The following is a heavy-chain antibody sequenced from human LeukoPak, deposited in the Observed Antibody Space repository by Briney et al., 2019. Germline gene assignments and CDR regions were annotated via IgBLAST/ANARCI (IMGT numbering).Heavy chain of an antibody. CDR1: GESFSGHY. Sequence: SETLSLTCAVYGESFSGHYWSWIRQPPRKGLEWIGEINHSGSTNYNPSLKSRVTISVDTSKNQFSLKLSSVTAADTAVYYCARGVARTYYSDTSGYAAADYWGQGTLVTVSS. CDR3: ARGVARTYYSDTSGYAAADY. J-gene: IGHJ4*02. CDR2: INHSGST. V-gene: IGHV4-34*01. D-gene: IGHD3-22*01.